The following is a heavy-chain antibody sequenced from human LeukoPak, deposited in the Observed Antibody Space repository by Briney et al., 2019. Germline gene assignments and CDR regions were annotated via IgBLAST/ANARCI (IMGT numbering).Heavy chain of an antibody. Sequence: YPSETLSLTCTVSGGSISSGSYYWSWIRQRAGKGLEWIGRIYTSGSTNYNPSLKSRVTISVDTSKNQFSLKLSSVTAADTAVYYCATSLNSVGATTLLWFGPWGQGTLVTVSS. D-gene: IGHD1-26*01. V-gene: IGHV4-61*02. J-gene: IGHJ5*02. CDR1: GGSISSGSYY. CDR3: ATSLNSVGATTLLWFGP. CDR2: IYTSGST.